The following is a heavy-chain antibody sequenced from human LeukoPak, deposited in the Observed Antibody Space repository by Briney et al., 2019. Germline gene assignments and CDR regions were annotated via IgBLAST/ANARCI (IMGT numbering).Heavy chain of an antibody. V-gene: IGHV3-23*01. CDR3: AKHSLGRGVGATSFDY. CDR2: ISGSGGST. D-gene: IGHD1-26*01. CDR1: GFTFDDYA. J-gene: IGHJ4*02. Sequence: GGSLRLSCAASGFTFDDYAMHWVRQAPGKGLEWVSGISGSGGSTYYADSVKGRFTISRDNSKNTLSLQMSSLRAEDAALYYCAKHSLGRGVGATSFDYWGQGTLVTVSS.